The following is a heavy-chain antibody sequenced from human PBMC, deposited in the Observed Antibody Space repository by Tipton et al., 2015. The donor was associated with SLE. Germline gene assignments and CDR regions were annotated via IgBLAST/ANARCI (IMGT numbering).Heavy chain of an antibody. Sequence: TLSLTCTVSGGSISSSSYHWGWIRQPPGKGLEWIGSISYSGSTYYNPSLKSRVTILVDTSKNQFSLKLSSVTAADTAVYYCARQGKQVVVDYWGQGTLVTVSS. CDR2: ISYSGST. V-gene: IGHV4-39*07. CDR1: GGSISSSSYH. D-gene: IGHD6-6*01. J-gene: IGHJ4*02. CDR3: ARQGKQVVVDY.